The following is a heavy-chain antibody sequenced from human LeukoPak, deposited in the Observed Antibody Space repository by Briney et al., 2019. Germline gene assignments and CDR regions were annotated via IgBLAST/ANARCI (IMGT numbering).Heavy chain of an antibody. V-gene: IGHV4-30-4*01. CDR2: IYYSGST. CDR3: ARDGGYYYDSRGYYLGFGAFDI. CDR1: GGSISSGDYY. J-gene: IGHJ3*02. Sequence: SETLSLTCTVSGGSISSGDYYWSWIRQPPGKGLEWIGYIYYSGSTYYNPSLKSRVTISVDTSKNQFSLKLSSVTAADTAVYYCARDGGYYYDSRGYYLGFGAFDIWGQGTMVTVSS. D-gene: IGHD3-22*01.